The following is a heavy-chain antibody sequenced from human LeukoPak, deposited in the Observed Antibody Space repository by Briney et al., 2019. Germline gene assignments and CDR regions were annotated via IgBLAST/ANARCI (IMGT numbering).Heavy chain of an antibody. CDR2: INPSGGST. Sequence: SEKVSCKASGYTFTSYYMHWVRQAPGQGLEWMGIINPSGGSTSYAQKFQGRVTMTRDTSTSTVYMELSSLRSEDTAVYYCARDARIAVAGRGWYFDLWGRGTLVTVSS. D-gene: IGHD6-19*01. J-gene: IGHJ2*01. CDR1: GYTFTSYY. CDR3: ARDARIAVAGRGWYFDL. V-gene: IGHV1-46*01.